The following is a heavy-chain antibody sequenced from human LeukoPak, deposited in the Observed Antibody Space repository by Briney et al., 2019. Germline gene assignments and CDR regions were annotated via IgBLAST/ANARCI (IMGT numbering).Heavy chain of an antibody. CDR2: INPNSGGT. CDR1: GYTCTGYY. Sequence: ASVKVSCKASGYTCTGYYMHWVRQPPGQGLEWMGWINPNSGGTNYAQKFQGRVTMTRETSISTAYMELSRLRSDDTAVYYCATTRIAAAGNGWFDPWAEGTRVTVPS. J-gene: IGHJ5*02. V-gene: IGHV1-2*02. D-gene: IGHD6-13*01. CDR3: ATTRIAAAGNGWFDP.